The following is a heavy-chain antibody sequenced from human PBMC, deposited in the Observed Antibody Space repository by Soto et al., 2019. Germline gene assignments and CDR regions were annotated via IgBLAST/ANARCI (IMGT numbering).Heavy chain of an antibody. Sequence: SETLSLTCTVSGGSISSYYWSWIRQPPGKGLEWIGYIYYSGSTYYNPSLKSRVTISVDTSKNQFSLKLSSVTAADTAVYYCATKTGGGWEDGMDVWGQGTTVTVSS. D-gene: IGHD6-19*01. J-gene: IGHJ6*02. V-gene: IGHV4-59*04. CDR3: ATKTGGGWEDGMDV. CDR2: IYYSGST. CDR1: GGSISSYY.